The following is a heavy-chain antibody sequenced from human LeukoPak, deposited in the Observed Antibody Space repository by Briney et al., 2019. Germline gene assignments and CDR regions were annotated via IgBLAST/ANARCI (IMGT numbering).Heavy chain of an antibody. CDR1: GFTFSSYA. V-gene: IGHV3-23*01. CDR2: ISGSGGTT. CDR3: AKVNVAAALPDNWFDP. D-gene: IGHD2-2*01. J-gene: IGHJ5*02. Sequence: GGSLRLSCAVSGFTFSSYAMSWVRQAPGKGLKWVSGISGSGGTTYYADSVKGRFTISRDNSKKTLYLQMNRLRAEDTAVYYCAKVNVAAALPDNWFDPWGQGTLVTVSS.